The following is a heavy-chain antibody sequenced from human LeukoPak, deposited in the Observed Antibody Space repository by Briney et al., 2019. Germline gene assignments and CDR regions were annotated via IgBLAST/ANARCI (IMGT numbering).Heavy chain of an antibody. J-gene: IGHJ4*02. CDR3: ARPRVNCSGGSCFYYFDY. CDR2: IYYSGST. CDR1: GGSISSSSYY. D-gene: IGHD2-15*01. V-gene: IGHV4-39*01. Sequence: SETLSLTRTVSGGSISSSSYYWGWIRQPPGKGLEWIGSIYYSGSTYYNPSLKSRVTISVDTSKNQFSLKLSSVTAADTAVYYCARPRVNCSGGSCFYYFDYWGQGTLVTVSS.